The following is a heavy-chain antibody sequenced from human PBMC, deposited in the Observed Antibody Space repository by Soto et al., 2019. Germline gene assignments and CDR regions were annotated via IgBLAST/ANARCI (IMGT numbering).Heavy chain of an antibody. CDR1: GFTFSSYW. V-gene: IGHV3-7*01. J-gene: IGHJ4*02. CDR2: IKEDGSEK. D-gene: IGHD3-10*01. Sequence: EVKVVESGGGLVQPGGSLRLSCAASGFTFSSYWMSWVRQAPGKGLEWVANIKEDGSEKNYVDSVKGQFTISRDNAKNSLYLQMTRLRAEDTAVYYCARERYYYGSGDYWGQGTLVTVSS. CDR3: ARERYYYGSGDY.